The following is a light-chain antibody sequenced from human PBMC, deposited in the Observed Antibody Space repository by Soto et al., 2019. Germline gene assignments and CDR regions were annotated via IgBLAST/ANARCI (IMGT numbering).Light chain of an antibody. J-gene: IGKJ4*01. CDR1: QSVGSN. CDR2: YAS. CDR3: QQYDNWPLT. V-gene: IGKV3-15*01. Sequence: EIVMTQSPATLSVSPGERVTLSCRASQSVGSNLAWYQQKPGLAPRVLIYYASTRATVIPDRFSGSGSGTEFTLTISSLQSEDFAVYYCQQYDNWPLTFGGGTKVEIK.